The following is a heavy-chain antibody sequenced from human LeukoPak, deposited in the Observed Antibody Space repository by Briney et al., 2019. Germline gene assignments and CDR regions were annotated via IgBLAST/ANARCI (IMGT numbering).Heavy chain of an antibody. CDR3: ARVRHGAFDI. J-gene: IGHJ3*02. CDR2: IYHSGST. V-gene: IGHV4-38-2*02. CDR1: GYSISSGYY. Sequence: PSETLSLTCTVSGYSISSGYYWGWIRQPPGKGLEWIGSIYHSGSTYYNPSLKSRVTISVDTSKNQFSLKLSSVTAADTAVNYCARVRHGAFDIWGQGTMVTVSS.